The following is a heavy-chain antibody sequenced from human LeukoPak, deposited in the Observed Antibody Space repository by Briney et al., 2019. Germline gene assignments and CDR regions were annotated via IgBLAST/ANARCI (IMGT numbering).Heavy chain of an antibody. D-gene: IGHD6-19*01. V-gene: IGHV2-70*04. J-gene: IGHJ4*02. CDR1: GFSLSTSGMR. Sequence: ESGPTLIHPPQPLTLTCTFSGFSLSTSGMRVSWIRQPPVKAREWLARIDWDDEKFYSTSRKTRLTISKDTSKNQVVLTMTNMDPVDTATYYCARTPGYSSGWYYFDYWGQGTLVTVSS. CDR3: ARTPGYSSGWYYFDY. CDR2: IDWDDEK.